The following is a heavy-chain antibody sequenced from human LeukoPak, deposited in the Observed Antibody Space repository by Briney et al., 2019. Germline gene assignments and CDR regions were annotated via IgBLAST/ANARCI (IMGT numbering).Heavy chain of an antibody. Sequence: ASVKVSCKTSGYTFTHYGISWVRQAPGQGLEWMGWISAYNGYTNYAQKLQGRVTLTTDTSTSTAYMELRSLRSDDTAVYYCARRYYDILTGSSNNWFDPWGQGTLITVSS. J-gene: IGHJ5*02. D-gene: IGHD3-9*01. CDR3: ARRYYDILTGSSNNWFDP. CDR2: ISAYNGYT. CDR1: GYTFTHYG. V-gene: IGHV1-18*01.